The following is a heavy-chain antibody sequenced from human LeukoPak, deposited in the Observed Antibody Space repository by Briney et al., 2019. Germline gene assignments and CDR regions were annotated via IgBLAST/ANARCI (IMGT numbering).Heavy chain of an antibody. CDR2: IHYTGST. CDR1: GGSFSGYY. CDR3: ARVVAAIDDAFDI. D-gene: IGHD2-2*01. V-gene: IGHV4-59*12. J-gene: IGHJ3*02. Sequence: SETLSLTCAVYGGSFSGYYWSWIRQPPGKGLQWIGYIHYTGSTNYNPSLKSRVTMSVDTSKNQFSLKLSSVTAADTAVYYCARVVAAIDDAFDIWGQGTMVTVSS.